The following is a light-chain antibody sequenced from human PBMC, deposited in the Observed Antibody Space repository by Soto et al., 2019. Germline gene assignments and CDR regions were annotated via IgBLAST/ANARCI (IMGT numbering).Light chain of an antibody. CDR3: SSYAGSTNPLYV. Sequence: QSALTQPPSASGSPGQSVTISCTGTSSDVGGYNYVSWYQQHPGKAPKLMIYEVSKRPSGVPDRFSGSKSGNTASLTVSGLQAEDEADYYCSSYAGSTNPLYVFGTGTKLTVL. CDR1: SSDVGGYNY. V-gene: IGLV2-8*01. CDR2: EVS. J-gene: IGLJ1*01.